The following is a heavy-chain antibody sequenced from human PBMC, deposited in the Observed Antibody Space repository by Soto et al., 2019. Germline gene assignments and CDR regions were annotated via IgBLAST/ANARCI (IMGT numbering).Heavy chain of an antibody. D-gene: IGHD2-21*02. CDR3: ARQLAYCGGDCYTEPIDY. Sequence: ASVKVSCKASGYTFTKYYVFWVRQAPGQGLEWVGRINPNTGGTNYAQKFQDRVTMTRDTSITTAYMELSRLRSDDTAVYYCARQLAYCGGDCYTEPIDYWGQGTQVTVSS. J-gene: IGHJ4*02. CDR1: GYTFTKYY. V-gene: IGHV1-2*06. CDR2: INPNTGGT.